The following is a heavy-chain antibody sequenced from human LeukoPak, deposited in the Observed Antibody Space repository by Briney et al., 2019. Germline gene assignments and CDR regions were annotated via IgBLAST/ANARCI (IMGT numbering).Heavy chain of an antibody. CDR2: INSDGSST. CDR1: GFTFSSYW. CDR3: ASGGDSSGYYTGCFDY. V-gene: IGHV3-74*01. J-gene: IGHJ4*02. Sequence: GGSLRLSCAASGFTFSSYWMHWVRQAPGKGLVWVSRINSDGSSTSYADSVKGRFTISRDNAKNTLYLQMNSLRAEDTAVYYCASGGDSSGYYTGCFDYWGQGTLVTVSS. D-gene: IGHD3-22*01.